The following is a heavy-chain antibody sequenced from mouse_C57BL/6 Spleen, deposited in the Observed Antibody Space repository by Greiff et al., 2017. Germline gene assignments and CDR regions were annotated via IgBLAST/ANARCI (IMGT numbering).Heavy chain of an antibody. V-gene: IGHV5-9-1*02. CDR1: GFTFSSYA. Sequence: EVQGVESGEGLVKPGGSLKLSCAASGFTFSSYAMSWVRQTPEKRLEWVAYISSGGDYIYYADTVKGRFTISRDNARNTLYLQMSSLKSEDTAMYYCTRKDYGTSFAYWGQGTLVTVSA. D-gene: IGHD1-1*01. J-gene: IGHJ3*01. CDR2: ISSGGDYI. CDR3: TRKDYGTSFAY.